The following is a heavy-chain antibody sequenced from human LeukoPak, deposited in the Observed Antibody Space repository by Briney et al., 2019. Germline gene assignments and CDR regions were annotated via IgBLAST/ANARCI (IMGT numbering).Heavy chain of an antibody. D-gene: IGHD3-10*01. CDR2: VWYDGSKK. Sequence: GRPLRLSCAASGFTFSFYGMHWVRQAPGKGLEWVAVVWYDGSKKYYADSVKGRFTISRDNSKDTVYLQMNSLRVEDTAVYYCAGEEDLRELRGGREFFQYWGQGTLVTVSS. CDR1: GFTFSFYG. J-gene: IGHJ1*01. CDR3: AGEEDLRELRGGREFFQY. V-gene: IGHV3-33*01.